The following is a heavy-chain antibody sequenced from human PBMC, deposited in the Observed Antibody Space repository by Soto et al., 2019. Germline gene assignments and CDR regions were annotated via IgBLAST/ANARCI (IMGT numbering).Heavy chain of an antibody. CDR1: RGTFSSFT. Sequence: GASVRVSGKASRGTFSSFTISWVRQAPGQGLEWMGRIIPILGISNYXXKLQVRVXXTSDKSRSIAXMELSXRGCEDTAVYYCARDLWCSSTSCYYYYYGMDVXX. CDR2: IIPILGIS. D-gene: IGHD2-2*01. V-gene: IGHV1-69*04. J-gene: IGHJ6*02. CDR3: ARDLWCSSTSCYYYYYGMDV.